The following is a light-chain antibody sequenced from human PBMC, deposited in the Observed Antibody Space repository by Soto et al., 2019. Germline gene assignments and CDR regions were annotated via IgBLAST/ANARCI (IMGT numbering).Light chain of an antibody. CDR3: QQANSLPLT. CDR1: QYIDHY. V-gene: IGKV1-12*01. CDR2: SAS. Sequence: LPMTQSPFSVSASVGDRVTITCRASQYIDHYLGWYQQRPGTAPKLLISSASTLESGVPSRFSGSGSGTDFTLTISSLQPEDFATYYCQQANSLPLTFGQGTKLEIK. J-gene: IGKJ2*01.